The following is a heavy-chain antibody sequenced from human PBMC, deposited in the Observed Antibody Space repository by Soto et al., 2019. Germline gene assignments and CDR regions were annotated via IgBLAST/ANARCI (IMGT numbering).Heavy chain of an antibody. CDR2: IYYSGST. CDR1: GGSISSSSYY. CDR3: AKNSLYLQMNSLRAEDTAVYYCARQSYDFWSGYYSQPPHY. Sequence: SETLSLTCTVSGGSISSSSYYWGWIRQPPGKGLEWIGSIYYSGSTYYNPSLKSRVTISVDTSKNQFSLKLSSVKGRFTISRDNAKNSLYLQMNSLRAEDTAVYYCARQSYDFWSGYYSQPPHYWGQGTLVTVSS. J-gene: IGHJ4*02. D-gene: IGHD3-3*01. V-gene: IGHV4-39*01.